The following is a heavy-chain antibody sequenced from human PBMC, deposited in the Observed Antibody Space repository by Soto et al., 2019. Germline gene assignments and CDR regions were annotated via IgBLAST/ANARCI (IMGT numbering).Heavy chain of an antibody. CDR3: AREAVVAATVLQHWFDP. J-gene: IGHJ5*02. V-gene: IGHV1-18*01. CDR2: ISAYNGNT. CDR1: GYTFTSYG. Sequence: ASVKVSCKASGYTFTSYGISWVRQAPGQGLEWMGWISAYNGNTNYAQKLQGRVTMTTDTSTSTAYMELRSLRSDDTAVYYCAREAVVAATVLQHWFDPWGQGTLVTVSS. D-gene: IGHD2-15*01.